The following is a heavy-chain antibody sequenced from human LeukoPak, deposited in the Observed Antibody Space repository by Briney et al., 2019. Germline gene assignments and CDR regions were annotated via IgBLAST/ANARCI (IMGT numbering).Heavy chain of an antibody. V-gene: IGHV3-53*01. Sequence: PGGSLRLSCAASGFTVSSNYMSWVRQAPGKGLEWVSVIYSGGSTYYADSVKGRFTISRDNSKNTLYLQMNSLRAEDTAVYYCARVASPYDSSGYFDYWGQGTLVTVSS. CDR3: ARVASPYDSSGYFDY. CDR1: GFTVSSNY. J-gene: IGHJ4*02. D-gene: IGHD3-22*01. CDR2: IYSGGST.